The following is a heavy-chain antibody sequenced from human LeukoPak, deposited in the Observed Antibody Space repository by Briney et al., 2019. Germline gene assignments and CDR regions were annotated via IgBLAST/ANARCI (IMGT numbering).Heavy chain of an antibody. CDR2: ISNSGGTI. J-gene: IGHJ4*02. D-gene: IGHD2-21*02. V-gene: IGHV3-11*04. CDR3: AREAPDFYFDY. CDR1: GFTFSDYY. Sequence: PGGSLRLSCAASGFTFSDYYMSWIRQAPGKGLEWVSYISNSGGTIYYADSVKGRFTISRDNAKNSLYLQMNSLRAEDTAVYYCAREAPDFYFDYWGQGTLVTVSS.